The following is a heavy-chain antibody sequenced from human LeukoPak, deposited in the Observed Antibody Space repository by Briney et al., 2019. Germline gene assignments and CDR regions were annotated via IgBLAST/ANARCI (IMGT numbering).Heavy chain of an antibody. CDR2: ISNTGAT. Sequence: PSETLSLTCSVSGVSISSHSWSWLRQPPGEGLESIGYISNTGATHYNPSLRSRVSISVDTSRNEVSLRLTSVTAADTAVYYCARGSDSYGYPYYYHYYMDVWGEGTTVGVSS. CDR1: GVSISSHS. J-gene: IGHJ6*03. V-gene: IGHV4-59*11. CDR3: ARGSDSYGYPYYYHYYMDV. D-gene: IGHD5-18*01.